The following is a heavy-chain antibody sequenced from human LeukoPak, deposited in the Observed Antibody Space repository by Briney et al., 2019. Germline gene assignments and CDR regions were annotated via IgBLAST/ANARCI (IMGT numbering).Heavy chain of an antibody. J-gene: IGHJ4*02. D-gene: IGHD3-3*01. Sequence: PGGSLRLSCAASGFTVSSTYVSWVRQAPGKGLEWVSVICKGGNTYYIDSVKGRFTISRDNAKNTLYLQMNSLRAEDTAVYYCVSGSLQSGYNFDYWGQGARVTVSS. V-gene: IGHV3-53*01. CDR2: ICKGGNT. CDR3: VSGSLQSGYNFDY. CDR1: GFTVSSTY.